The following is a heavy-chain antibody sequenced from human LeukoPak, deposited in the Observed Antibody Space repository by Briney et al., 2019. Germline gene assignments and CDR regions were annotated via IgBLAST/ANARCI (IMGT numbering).Heavy chain of an antibody. J-gene: IGHJ4*02. V-gene: IGHV4-34*01. Sequence: SETLSLTCAVYGGSFSGYYWSWIRQPPGKGLEWIGEINHSGSTNYNPSLKSRLTISIDMSKNQFSLKLSSVTAADTAVYYCARNSGPLYYAFDYWGQGTLVTVSS. D-gene: IGHD3-10*01. CDR1: GGSFSGYY. CDR3: ARNSGPLYYAFDY. CDR2: INHSGST.